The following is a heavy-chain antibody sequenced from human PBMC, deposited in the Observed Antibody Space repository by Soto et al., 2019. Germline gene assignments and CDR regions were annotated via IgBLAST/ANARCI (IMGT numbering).Heavy chain of an antibody. CDR1: GVSLTSGNW. J-gene: IGHJ4*02. Sequence: PSETLSLTCAVSGVSLTSGNWWTWVRQSPQRGLEYIGEIFHDGTANYYPSFERRVAMSVDTSRNQFSLKLTSVTAAGTAVYFCSRLVYDTRLNYRYFDFWGPGTLVTVSS. V-gene: IGHV4-4*02. CDR2: IFHDGTA. D-gene: IGHD6-6*01. CDR3: SRLVYDTRLNYRYFDF.